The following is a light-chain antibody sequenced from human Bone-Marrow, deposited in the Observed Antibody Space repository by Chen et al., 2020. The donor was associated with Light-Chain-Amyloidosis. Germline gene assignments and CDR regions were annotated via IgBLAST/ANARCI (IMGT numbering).Light chain of an antibody. Sequence: DIQMTQSPSTLSAFVGDRVTITCRASQSISHWLAWYQQKPGKAPKLLIYKASTLQSGVPSRFSGSGTGTEFTLTISSLQPDDFATNYCQQYNYYPRTFGQGTKVEI. CDR2: KAS. V-gene: IGKV1-5*03. J-gene: IGKJ1*01. CDR3: QQYNYYPRT. CDR1: QSISHW.